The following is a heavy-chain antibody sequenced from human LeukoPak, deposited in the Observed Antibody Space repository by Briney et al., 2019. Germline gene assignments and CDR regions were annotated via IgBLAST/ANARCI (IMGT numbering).Heavy chain of an antibody. D-gene: IGHD5-12*01. V-gene: IGHV1-18*01. CDR2: ISAYNGNT. J-gene: IGHJ5*02. Sequence: ASVKLSCTASGGTFSSYGISWVRQAPGQGLEWMGWISAYNGNTNYAQRLQGRVTMTTDTSTSTAYMELRSLRSDDTAVYYCARDAGLRPNWFDPWGQGTLVTVSS. CDR1: GGTFSSYG. CDR3: ARDAGLRPNWFDP.